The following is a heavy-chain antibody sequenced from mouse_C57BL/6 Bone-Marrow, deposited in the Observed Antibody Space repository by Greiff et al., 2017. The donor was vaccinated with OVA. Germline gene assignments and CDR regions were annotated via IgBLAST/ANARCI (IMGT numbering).Heavy chain of an antibody. J-gene: IGHJ1*03. CDR3: TRSDGYFWYFDV. D-gene: IGHD2-3*01. V-gene: IGHV1-15*01. CDR1: GYTFTDYE. Sequence: QVQLQQSGAELVRPGASVTLSCKASGYTFTDYEMHWVKQTPVHGLEWIGAIDPETGGTAYNQKFKGKAILTADKSSSTAYMELRSLTSEDSAVYYCTRSDGYFWYFDVWGTGTTVTVSS. CDR2: IDPETGGT.